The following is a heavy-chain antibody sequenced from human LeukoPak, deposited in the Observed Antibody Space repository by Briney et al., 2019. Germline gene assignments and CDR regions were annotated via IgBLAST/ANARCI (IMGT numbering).Heavy chain of an antibody. Sequence: GGSLRLSCAASGLTFSSYEMNWVRQAPGKGLEWVSYISSSGSSIYYAASVKGRFTISRDNAKKSLYLQMHSLRAEDTAVYYCARDSHTFDSSGYYPDAFDIWGQGKMVTVSS. J-gene: IGHJ3*02. CDR2: ISSSGSSI. V-gene: IGHV3-48*03. D-gene: IGHD3-22*01. CDR1: GLTFSSYE. CDR3: ARDSHTFDSSGYYPDAFDI.